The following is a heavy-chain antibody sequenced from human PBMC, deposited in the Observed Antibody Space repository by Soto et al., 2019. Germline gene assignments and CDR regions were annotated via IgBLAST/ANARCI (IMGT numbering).Heavy chain of an antibody. CDR2: IYYSGST. J-gene: IGHJ6*02. Sequence: PAETLSLTCTVSVGSISSYYWSWIRQPPGKGLEWIGYIYYSGSTNYNPSLKSRVTISVDTSKNQFSLKLSSVIAADTAVYYCARGTIFGVVIATYGMDVWGQGTTVTVSS. D-gene: IGHD3-3*01. CDR1: VGSISSYY. V-gene: IGHV4-59*01. CDR3: ARGTIFGVVIATYGMDV.